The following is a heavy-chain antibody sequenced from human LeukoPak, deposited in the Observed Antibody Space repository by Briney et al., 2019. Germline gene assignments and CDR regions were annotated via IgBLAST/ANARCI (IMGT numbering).Heavy chain of an antibody. J-gene: IGHJ4*02. CDR1: GGSISSSSYY. D-gene: IGHD3-22*01. Sequence: SETLSLTCTVSGGSISSSSYYWGWIRQPPGKGLEWIVSIYYSGSTYYNPSLRGRVTISVDTYKNQLSLRLSSVTAADASVYCCARRAHYYDSSGEADYWGQGYRVTVSS. V-gene: IGHV4-39*01. CDR2: IYYSGST. CDR3: ARRAHYYDSSGEADY.